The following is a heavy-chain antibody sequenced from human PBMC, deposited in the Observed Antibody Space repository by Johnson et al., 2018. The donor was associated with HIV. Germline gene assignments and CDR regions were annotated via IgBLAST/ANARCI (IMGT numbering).Heavy chain of an antibody. D-gene: IGHD5-18*01. CDR1: GFTFRAYG. J-gene: IGHJ3*01. V-gene: IGHV3-30*18. CDR3: AKVGGYSYGES. Sequence: QVQLVESGGGVVQPGTSLRLSCAASGFTFRAYGMHWVRQAPGKGLEWLTLMSYDGSNKYYADSVKGRFTISRDNSNNTLYLQMNSLRAEDTAVYYCAKVGGYSYGESWGQGTMVTVSS. CDR2: MSYDGSNK.